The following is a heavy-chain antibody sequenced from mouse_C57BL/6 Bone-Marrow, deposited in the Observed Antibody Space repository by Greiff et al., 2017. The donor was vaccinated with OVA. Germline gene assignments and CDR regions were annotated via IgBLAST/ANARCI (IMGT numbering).Heavy chain of an antibody. D-gene: IGHD2-3*01. CDR1: GYTFTSYG. CDR2: IYPRSGNT. V-gene: IGHV1-81*01. Sequence: QVQLQQSGAELARPGASVKLSCKASGYTFTSYGISWVKQRTGPGLEWIGEIYPRSGNTYYNEKFKGKATLTADKSSSTAYMELRSLTSEDSAVYFCARSRWLLFYFDYWGQGTTLTVSS. CDR3: ARSRWLLFYFDY. J-gene: IGHJ2*01.